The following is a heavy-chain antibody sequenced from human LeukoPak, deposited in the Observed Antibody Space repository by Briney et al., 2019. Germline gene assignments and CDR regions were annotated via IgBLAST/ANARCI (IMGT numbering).Heavy chain of an antibody. Sequence: GGSLRLSCAASGFTFSRYWMQWVRQAPGQGLVWVSHINSDGSSTTYADSVKGRFTTSRDNAKNTLYLQMNSLRAEDTAVYYCARDNYGVDYWGQGTLVTVSS. CDR1: GFTFSRYW. V-gene: IGHV3-74*03. J-gene: IGHJ4*02. CDR2: INSDGSST. CDR3: ARDNYGVDY. D-gene: IGHD3-10*01.